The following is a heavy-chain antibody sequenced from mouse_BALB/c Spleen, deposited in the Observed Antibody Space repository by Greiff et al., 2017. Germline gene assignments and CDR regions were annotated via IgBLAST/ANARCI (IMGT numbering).Heavy chain of an antibody. CDR2: ISDGGSYT. D-gene: IGHD2-1*01. V-gene: IGHV5-4*02. Sequence: EVQLVESGGGLVKPGGSLKLSCAASGFTFSDYYMYWVRQTPEKRLEWVATISDGGSYTYYPDSVKGRFTISRDNAKNNLYLQMSSLKSEDTAMYYCARDRYYYGNPYYAMDYWGQGTSVTVSS. CDR3: ARDRYYYGNPYYAMDY. J-gene: IGHJ4*01. CDR1: GFTFSDYY.